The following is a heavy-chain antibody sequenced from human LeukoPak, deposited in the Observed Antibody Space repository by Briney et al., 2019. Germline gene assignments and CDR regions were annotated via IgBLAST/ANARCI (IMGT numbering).Heavy chain of an antibody. CDR1: GGSFSGYY. J-gene: IGHJ4*02. CDR3: ASGYKSLRLDY. CDR2: INHSGST. Sequence: SETLSLTCAVYGGSFSGYYWSWIRQPPGKGLEWIGEINHSGSTNYNPSLKSRVTISVDTSKNQFSLKLSSVTAADTAVYYCASGYKSLRLDYWGQGTLVTVSS. D-gene: IGHD1-14*01. V-gene: IGHV4-34*01.